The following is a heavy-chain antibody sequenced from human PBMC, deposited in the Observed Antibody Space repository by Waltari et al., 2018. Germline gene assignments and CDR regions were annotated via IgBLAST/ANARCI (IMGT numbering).Heavy chain of an antibody. V-gene: IGHV1-8*01. CDR3: ARSYYGSGSLLYYYYYGMDV. D-gene: IGHD3-10*01. J-gene: IGHJ6*02. Sequence: QVQLVQSGAEVKKPGASVKVSCKASGYTFTSYDINWVREATGQGLEWMGRENPNSGNTGYAQKLQGRVAMTRNTCISTAYMELSSLRSEDTAVYYCARSYYGSGSLLYYYYYGMDVWGQGTTVTVSS. CDR2: ENPNSGNT. CDR1: GYTFTSYD.